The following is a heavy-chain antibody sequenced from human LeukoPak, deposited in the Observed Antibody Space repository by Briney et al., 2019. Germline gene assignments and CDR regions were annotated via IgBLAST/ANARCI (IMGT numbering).Heavy chain of an antibody. J-gene: IGHJ3*01. CDR2: IYYSGST. CDR3: ARDPDYYDSSGV. CDR1: GGSISSSSYY. Sequence: SETLSLTCTVPGGSISSSSYYWGWIRQPPGKGLEWIGSIYYSGSTYYNPSLKSRVTISVDTSKNQFSLKLSSVTAADTAVYYCARDPDYYDSSGVWGQGTMVTVSS. V-gene: IGHV4-39*07. D-gene: IGHD3-22*01.